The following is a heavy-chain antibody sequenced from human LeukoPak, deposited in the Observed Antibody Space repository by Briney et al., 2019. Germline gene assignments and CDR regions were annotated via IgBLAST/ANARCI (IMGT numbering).Heavy chain of an antibody. Sequence: ASVKVSCKASGYTFTSYGISWVRQAPGQGLEWMGWISAYNGNTNYAQKLQGRVTMTTDTSTSTAYMELSRLRSDDTAVYYCARALHDYGDYGNFDYWGQGTLVTVSS. CDR2: ISAYNGNT. D-gene: IGHD4-17*01. J-gene: IGHJ4*02. CDR3: ARALHDYGDYGNFDY. V-gene: IGHV1-18*01. CDR1: GYTFTSYG.